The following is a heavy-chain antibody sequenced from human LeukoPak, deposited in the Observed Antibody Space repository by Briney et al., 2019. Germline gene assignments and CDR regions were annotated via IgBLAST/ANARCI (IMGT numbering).Heavy chain of an antibody. V-gene: IGHV1-18*01. Sequence: ASVKVSCKASGYTFTSYGISWVRQAPGQGLEWMGWISAYNGNTNYAQKLQGRVTMTTDTSTSTAYMELRSLRSDDTAVYYCAREPALWFGELAPNDAFDIWGQGTMVTVSS. CDR1: GYTFTSYG. CDR2: ISAYNGNT. CDR3: AREPALWFGELAPNDAFDI. D-gene: IGHD3-10*01. J-gene: IGHJ3*02.